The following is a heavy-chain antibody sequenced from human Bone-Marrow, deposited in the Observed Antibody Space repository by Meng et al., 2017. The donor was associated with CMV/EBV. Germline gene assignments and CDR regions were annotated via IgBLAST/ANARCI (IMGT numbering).Heavy chain of an antibody. CDR3: ARDLGDCSSTSCYTIYYYYGMDV. J-gene: IGHJ6*02. D-gene: IGHD2-2*02. Sequence: GESLKISCAASGFTVSSNYMSWVRQAPGKGLEWVSVIYSGGSTYYADSVKGRFTISRDNSKNTLYLQMNSLRAEDTAVYYCARDLGDCSSTSCYTIYYYYGMDVWGQGTTVTVS. V-gene: IGHV3-53*01. CDR2: IYSGGST. CDR1: GFTVSSNY.